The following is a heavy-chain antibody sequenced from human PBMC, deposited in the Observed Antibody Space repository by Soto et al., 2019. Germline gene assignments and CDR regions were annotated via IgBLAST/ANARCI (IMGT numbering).Heavy chain of an antibody. Sequence: EVQLVESGGGLVQPGGSLRLSCAASGFTVSSNYMSWVRQAPGKGLEWVSVIYSGGSTYYADSVKGRFTISRHKSKNTLYLQMNNLKAEDTAVYYCAKEKGDIVVWNWFDPWGQRTLVTVSS. CDR2: IYSGGST. D-gene: IGHD2-15*01. CDR1: GFTVSSNY. V-gene: IGHV3-53*04. CDR3: AKEKGDIVVWNWFDP. J-gene: IGHJ5*02.